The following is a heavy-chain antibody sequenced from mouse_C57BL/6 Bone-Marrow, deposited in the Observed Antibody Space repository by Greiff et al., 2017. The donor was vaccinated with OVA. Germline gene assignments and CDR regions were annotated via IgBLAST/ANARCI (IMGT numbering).Heavy chain of an antibody. Sequence: FTISRDNAKNTLFLQMTSLRSEDTAMYYCARGRFYYGNYPMDYWGQGTSVTVSS. J-gene: IGHJ4*01. CDR3: ARGRFYYGNYPMDY. D-gene: IGHD2-1*01. V-gene: IGHV5-17*01.